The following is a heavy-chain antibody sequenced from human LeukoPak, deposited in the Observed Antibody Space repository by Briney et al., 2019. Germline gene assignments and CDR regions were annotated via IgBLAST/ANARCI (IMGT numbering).Heavy chain of an antibody. Sequence: GGSLRLSCAASGFTFGDYAMSWVRQAPGKGLEWAGFMRSKAYGGTTEYAASVKGRFTISRDDSKSIAYLQMNSLKTEDTAMYYCSRGGSWKGWFDPWGQGTLVTVSP. CDR2: MRSKAYGGTT. V-gene: IGHV3-49*04. CDR3: SRGGSWKGWFDP. CDR1: GFTFGDYA. J-gene: IGHJ5*02. D-gene: IGHD6-6*01.